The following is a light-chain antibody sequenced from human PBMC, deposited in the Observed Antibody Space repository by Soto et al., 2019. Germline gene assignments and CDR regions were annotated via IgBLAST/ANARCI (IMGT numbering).Light chain of an antibody. CDR1: SSDVGGYNL. V-gene: IGLV2-14*01. Sequence: QSALTQPASVSGSPGQSITISCTGTSSDVGGYNLVSWYQQYPDKAPKLMIFDVNTPPSGVSNRVSGSKSGNTSSLTIAGLEAEDGAEYYCSSYNRSSTVPYVFVTGTKVTVL. J-gene: IGLJ1*01. CDR3: SSYNRSSTVPYV. CDR2: DVN.